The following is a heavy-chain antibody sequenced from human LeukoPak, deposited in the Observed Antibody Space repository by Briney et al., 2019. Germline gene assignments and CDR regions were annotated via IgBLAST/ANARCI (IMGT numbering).Heavy chain of an antibody. D-gene: IGHD3-16*01. J-gene: IGHJ4*02. Sequence: SETLSLTCTVSGGSISSSSYYWGWIRQPPGKGLEWIGNIYYSGSTYYSSSLKSRVIISVDTSKNQFSLKLSSVTAADTAVYYCARRGWALWDYFDYWGQGTLVTVSS. CDR3: ARRGWALWDYFDY. CDR1: GGSISSSSYY. V-gene: IGHV4-39*07. CDR2: IYYSGST.